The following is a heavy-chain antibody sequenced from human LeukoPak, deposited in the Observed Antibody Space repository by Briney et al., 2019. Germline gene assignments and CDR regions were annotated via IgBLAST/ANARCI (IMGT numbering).Heavy chain of an antibody. D-gene: IGHD5-12*01. CDR3: ARGLGYSGYDTMGFDY. J-gene: IGHJ4*02. Sequence: ASVKVSCKASGYTFTSYGISWVRQAPGQGLEWMGWISAYSGNTNYAQKLQGRVTMTTDTSTSTAYMELRSLRSDDTAVYYCARGLGYSGYDTMGFDYWGQGTLVTVSS. CDR2: ISAYSGNT. CDR1: GYTFTSYG. V-gene: IGHV1-18*01.